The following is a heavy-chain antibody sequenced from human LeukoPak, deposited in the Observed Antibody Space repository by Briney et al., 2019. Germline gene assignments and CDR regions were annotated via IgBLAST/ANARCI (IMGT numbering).Heavy chain of an antibody. Sequence: PSETLSLTXTVSGGSISSYYWSWIRQPPGKGLEWIGYIYYSGSTNYNPSLKSRVTISVDTSKNQFSLKLSSVTAADTAVYYCARDPGGYYDFWSGYGSYYFDYWGQGTLVTVSS. CDR3: ARDPGGYYDFWSGYGSYYFDY. J-gene: IGHJ4*02. V-gene: IGHV4-59*01. CDR2: IYYSGST. CDR1: GGSISSYY. D-gene: IGHD3-3*01.